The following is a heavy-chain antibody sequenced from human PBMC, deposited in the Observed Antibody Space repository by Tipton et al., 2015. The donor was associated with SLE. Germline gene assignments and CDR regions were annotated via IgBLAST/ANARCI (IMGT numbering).Heavy chain of an antibody. CDR1: GASITTHS. J-gene: IGHJ3*02. CDR3: ARMILVPDSVVVVGATDDAFDI. V-gene: IGHV4-59*07. Sequence: TLSLTCSVSGASITTHSWNWIRQSPGKGLESIAYIYDSGSTNYNPSLKSRATISVDTSKNQFALKLTSVTAADAAVYYCARMILVPDSVVVVGATDDAFDIWGRGTQVIVSS. D-gene: IGHD2-15*01. CDR2: IYDSGST.